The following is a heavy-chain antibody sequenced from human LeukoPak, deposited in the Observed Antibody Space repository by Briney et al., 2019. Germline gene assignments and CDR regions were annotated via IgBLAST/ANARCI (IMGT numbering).Heavy chain of an antibody. CDR3: ARLPTGFPNWFHP. CDR2: LHSSGTT. V-gene: IGHV4-39*02. Sequence: SDTLSLTCSVSGGSISSGGSISSSWGWIRQPPGKRLEWIGTLHSSGTTYYNPSLNGRVTISVDTSKNHFSLNLRSVTAADTAVYYCARLPTGFPNWFHPWGQGTLVTVSS. J-gene: IGHJ5*02. CDR1: GGSISSGGSISSS. D-gene: IGHD2-8*02.